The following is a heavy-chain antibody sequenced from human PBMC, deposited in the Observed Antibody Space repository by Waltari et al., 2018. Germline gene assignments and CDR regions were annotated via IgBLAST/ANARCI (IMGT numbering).Heavy chain of an antibody. V-gene: IGHV4-59*01. Sequence: QVQLQESGPGLAKPSETLSLTCTVSGGSISSYYWSWIRQPPGKGLEWIGYIYYSGSTNYNPSLKSRVTISVDTSKNQFSLKLSSVTAADTAVYYCARTYSSSSPFDYWGQGTLVTVSS. CDR1: GGSISSYY. J-gene: IGHJ4*02. D-gene: IGHD6-6*01. CDR2: IYYSGST. CDR3: ARTYSSSSPFDY.